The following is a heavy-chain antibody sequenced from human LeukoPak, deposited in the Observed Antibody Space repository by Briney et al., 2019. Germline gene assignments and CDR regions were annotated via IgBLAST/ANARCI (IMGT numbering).Heavy chain of an antibody. Sequence: PGGSLRLSCAASGFTFRNYAITWVRQAPGKGLEWVSAISGSDASTYYSDSVTGRSTISRDNSKNTLYLQMSSMRRHAPPVYYSAKDGYDFWSAYQIDLWGQGTAVTVSS. J-gene: IGHJ5*02. CDR2: ISGSDAST. D-gene: IGHD3-3*01. V-gene: IGHV3-23*01. CDR1: GFTFRNYA. CDR3: AKDGYDFWSAYQIDL.